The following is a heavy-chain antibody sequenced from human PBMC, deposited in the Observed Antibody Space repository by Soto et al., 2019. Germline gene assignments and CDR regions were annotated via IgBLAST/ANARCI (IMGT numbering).Heavy chain of an antibody. Sequence: QVHLVQSGAELKKPGASVKVSCKASGDTFSEHYIHWIRQAPGQGLEWMGWINPNSGDTKIAQRFQGRVTMTRDTSTTTAHMEVSGLRSDDTAVFFCARRSSTVITQNYWYFDLWGRGTLVTVSS. D-gene: IGHD4-4*01. V-gene: IGHV1-2*02. CDR1: GDTFSEHY. CDR2: INPNSGDT. CDR3: ARRSSTVITQNYWYFDL. J-gene: IGHJ2*01.